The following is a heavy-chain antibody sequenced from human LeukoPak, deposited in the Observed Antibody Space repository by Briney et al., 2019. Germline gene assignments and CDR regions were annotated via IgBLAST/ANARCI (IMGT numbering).Heavy chain of an antibody. D-gene: IGHD5-12*01. CDR2: IYPGDSDT. CDR1: GYSFTSYW. V-gene: IGHV5-51*01. Sequence: GESLKISCKGSGYSFTSYWIGWVRQMPGKGLEWMGIIYPGDSDTRYSPSFQGQVTISADKSISTAYLQWSSLKASDTAMYYCATPSNSGYGYYGMDVWGQGTTVTVSS. CDR3: ATPSNSGYGYYGMDV. J-gene: IGHJ6*02.